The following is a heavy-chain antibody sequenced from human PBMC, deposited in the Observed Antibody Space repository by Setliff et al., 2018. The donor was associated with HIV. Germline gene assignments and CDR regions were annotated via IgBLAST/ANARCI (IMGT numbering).Heavy chain of an antibody. CDR2: IYYSGST. CDR1: GGSISSGSYY. D-gene: IGHD3-3*01. CDR3: MRGRSITIFGVAYFDF. J-gene: IGHJ4*02. Sequence: SETLSLTCTVSGGSISSGSYYWGWIRQPPGKGLDWIGYIYYSGSTYYNPSLKSRVTISVDMSNNQFSLKVTSVTAADTAVYYCMRGRSITIFGVAYFDFWGQGTQVTVSS. V-gene: IGHV4-39*07.